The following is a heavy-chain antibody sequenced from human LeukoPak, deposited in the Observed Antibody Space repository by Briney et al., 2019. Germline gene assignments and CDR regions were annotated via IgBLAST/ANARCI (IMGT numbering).Heavy chain of an antibody. V-gene: IGHV3-7*01. J-gene: IGHJ4*02. CDR1: GFTSSSYW. Sequence: GGSLRLSCAASGFTSSSYWMSWVRQAPGKGLEWVANIKQDGSEKYYVDSVKGRFTISRDNAKNSLFLQMNSLRAEDTAVYYCARVRIAAAGTLDYWGQGTLVTVSS. CDR3: ARVRIAAAGTLDY. D-gene: IGHD6-13*01. CDR2: IKQDGSEK.